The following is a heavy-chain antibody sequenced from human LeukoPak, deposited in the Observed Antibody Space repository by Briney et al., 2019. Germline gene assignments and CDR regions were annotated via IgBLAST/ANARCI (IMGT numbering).Heavy chain of an antibody. D-gene: IGHD6-13*01. V-gene: IGHV3-21*01. CDR3: ARAAIAAARIYYYMDV. J-gene: IGHJ6*03. CDR2: ISTSSSYI. CDR1: GFTFSSYG. Sequence: GGSLRLSCAASGFTFSSYGMSWVRQAPGKGLEWVSFISTSSSYIHNADSVKGRFTISRDNAENSLYLQMNSLRAEDTAVYYCARAAIAAARIYYYMDVWGKGTTVTVSS.